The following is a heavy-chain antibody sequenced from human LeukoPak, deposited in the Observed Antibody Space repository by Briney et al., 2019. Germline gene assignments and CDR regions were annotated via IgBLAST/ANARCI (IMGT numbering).Heavy chain of an antibody. D-gene: IGHD4-11*01. J-gene: IGHJ6*02. V-gene: IGHV3-53*01. CDR2: IYSGGST. CDR1: GFTVSSNY. Sequence: GGSVRLSCAASGFTVSSNYMSWVRQAPGKGLEGVSVIYSGGSTYYADSVKGRFTISRDNSKNTLYLQMNSLRAEDTAVYYCARGNSNYGYYGMDVWGQGTTVTVSS. CDR3: ARGNSNYGYYGMDV.